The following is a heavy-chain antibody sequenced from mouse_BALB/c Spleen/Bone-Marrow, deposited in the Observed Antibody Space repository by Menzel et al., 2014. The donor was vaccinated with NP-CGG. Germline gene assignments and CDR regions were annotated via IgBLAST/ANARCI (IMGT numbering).Heavy chain of an antibody. CDR3: ARDENVGIYWYFDV. J-gene: IGHJ1*01. CDR1: GFTFTDYY. Sequence: EVKLMESGGGSVQPGGSLRLSCAPSGFTFTDYYMSWVRQPPGKALEWLGFIRNKAKGYTTDYSASVKGRFTISRDNSQRILYLQMNTLRAEDSATYYCARDENVGIYWYFDVWGAGNTVIVSS. CDR2: IRNKAKGYTT. V-gene: IGHV7-3*02.